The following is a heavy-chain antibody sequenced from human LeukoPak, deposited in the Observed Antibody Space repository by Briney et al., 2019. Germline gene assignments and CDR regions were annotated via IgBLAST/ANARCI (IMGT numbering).Heavy chain of an antibody. CDR2: IKSKTDGGTT. J-gene: IGHJ6*02. CDR1: GFTFTNAW. Sequence: PGGSLRLSCVASGFTFTNAWMNWVRQAPGKGLEWVGHIKSKTDGGTTDHAAPVKGRFTISRDDSKNTLYLQMNSLKTEDTAVYYCTTGGIRTYYYYGMDVWGQGTTVTVSS. CDR3: TTGGIRTYYYYGMDV. V-gene: IGHV3-15*07. D-gene: IGHD6-13*01.